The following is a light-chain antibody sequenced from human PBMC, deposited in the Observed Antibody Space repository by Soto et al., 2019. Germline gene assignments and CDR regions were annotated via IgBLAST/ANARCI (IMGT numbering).Light chain of an antibody. V-gene: IGKV3-15*01. CDR1: QSVSSN. CDR2: GAS. CDR3: QQSFSTPRT. J-gene: IGKJ1*01. Sequence: EIMMTQSPATLSVSPGERATLSCRASQSVSSNLAWYQQKPGQAPRLLIYGASTRATGIPARISGSGSGTEFTLTISSLQSEDFATYYCQQSFSTPRTFGQGTKVEIK.